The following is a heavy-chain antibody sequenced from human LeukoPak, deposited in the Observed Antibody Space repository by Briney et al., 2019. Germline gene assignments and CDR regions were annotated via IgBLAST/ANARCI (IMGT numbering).Heavy chain of an antibody. V-gene: IGHV1-18*04. CDR3: AKDMVRGVDN. J-gene: IGHJ4*02. CDR2: ISAYNGDT. Sequence: GASVTLSCASSGSTFCSYGFNWVRQAPGQRLEWMGWISAYNGDTNYAQKFQCLVTMTTDTSTSTAYMELRSLRSDDTAVYYCAKDMVRGVDNWGQGTLVTVSS. D-gene: IGHD3-10*01. CDR1: GSTFCSYG.